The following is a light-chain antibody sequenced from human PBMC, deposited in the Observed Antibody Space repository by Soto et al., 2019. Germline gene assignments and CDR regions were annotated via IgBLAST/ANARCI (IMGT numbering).Light chain of an antibody. CDR2: DAS. CDR1: QSFSSY. Sequence: EIVLTQSPATLSLSPGERATLSCRASQSFSSYLDRYQQKPGQAPRLLFYDASKRATGIPARFSGRGSGTDFTLTISSLEPEDFAVYYCQQRSNWPPVITFGQGTRLEIK. CDR3: QQRSNWPPVIT. V-gene: IGKV3-11*01. J-gene: IGKJ5*01.